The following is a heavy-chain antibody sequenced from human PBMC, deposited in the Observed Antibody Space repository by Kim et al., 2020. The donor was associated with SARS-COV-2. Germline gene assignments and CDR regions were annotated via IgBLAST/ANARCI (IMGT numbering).Heavy chain of an antibody. D-gene: IGHD6-6*01. CDR3: ARAGPIGQLVLELTAFDI. J-gene: IGHJ3*02. V-gene: IGHV3-13*01. Sequence: KGRFTISRETAKNSLYLQMNSLRAGDTAVYYCARAGPIGQLVLELTAFDIWGQGTMVTVSS.